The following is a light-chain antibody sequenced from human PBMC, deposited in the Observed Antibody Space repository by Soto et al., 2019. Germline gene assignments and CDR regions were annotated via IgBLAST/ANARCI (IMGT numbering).Light chain of an antibody. Sequence: EIVMTQSPATLSVSPGERATLSCRASQSVSSNLAWYQQKPGQAPRLLIYGASTRAPGIPARFSGSGSGTEFTLTISSLQSEDFAVYYCQQYNNCRPYTFGQGTKLEIK. CDR2: GAS. CDR1: QSVSSN. J-gene: IGKJ2*01. CDR3: QQYNNCRPYT. V-gene: IGKV3-15*01.